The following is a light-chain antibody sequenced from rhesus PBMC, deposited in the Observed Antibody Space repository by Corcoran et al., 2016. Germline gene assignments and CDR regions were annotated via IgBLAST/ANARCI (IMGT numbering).Light chain of an antibody. J-gene: IGKJ3*01. CDR2: DAS. V-gene: IGKV1-25*01. CDR3: QQHNSYPFT. CDR1: QGISKY. Sequence: DIQMTQSPSSLSASVGDTVTITCQASQGISKYLAWYQQKPGKAPKLLIYDASTVQSGVPSRVSGSGSGTEFTLTISSLQPEDFATYYCQQHNSYPFTFGPGTKLDIK.